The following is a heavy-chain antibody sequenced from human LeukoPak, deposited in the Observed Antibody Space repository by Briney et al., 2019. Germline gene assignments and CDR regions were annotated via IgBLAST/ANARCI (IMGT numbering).Heavy chain of an antibody. CDR1: GFTFSSYW. CDR2: IKQVGTEK. D-gene: IGHD3-3*01. CDR3: ARGPLYQVPYYEHYYGMDV. J-gene: IGHJ6*02. Sequence: GGSLRLSCAASGFTFSSYWMSWVRQAPGKGLEWVANIKQVGTEKYYVDSVKGRFTIPRDNAKNSLYLQMNSLRAEDTAVYYCARGPLYQVPYYEHYYGMDVWGQGTTVTVSS. V-gene: IGHV3-7*03.